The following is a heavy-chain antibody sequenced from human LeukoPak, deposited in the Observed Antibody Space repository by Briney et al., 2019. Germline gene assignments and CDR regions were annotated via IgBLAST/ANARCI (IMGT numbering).Heavy chain of an antibody. CDR3: AKYGAKYSRGPECDH. D-gene: IGHD4/OR15-4a*01. CDR2: ISHDGMNT. CDR1: GLHFSGTA. J-gene: IGHJ4*02. V-gene: IGHV3-23*01. Sequence: RSLRLSCAAPGLHFSGTAMSWVRQAPGKGLEWVSGISHDGMNTYYADSVKGRFTISRDNSKKTVSLESSRLIAAERGVYSGAKYGAKYSRGPECDHWGQGALVTVSP.